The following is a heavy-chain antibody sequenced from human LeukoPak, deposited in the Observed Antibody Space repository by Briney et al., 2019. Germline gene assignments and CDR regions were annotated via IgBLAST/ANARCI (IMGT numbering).Heavy chain of an antibody. D-gene: IGHD4-23*01. CDR2: IHTSGST. V-gene: IGHV4-4*07. CDR3: ASSTVVTQLDY. Sequence: SETLSLTCSVSGGSISSYYWSWIRQPAGKGLEWIERIHTSGSTNYNPSLKSRVTMSLDTSKNQFSLKLSSVTAADTAVYYCASSTVVTQLDYWGQGTLITVSS. J-gene: IGHJ4*02. CDR1: GGSISSYY.